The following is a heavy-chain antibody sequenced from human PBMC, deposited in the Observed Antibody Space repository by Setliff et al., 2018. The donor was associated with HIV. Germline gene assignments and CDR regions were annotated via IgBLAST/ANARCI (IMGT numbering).Heavy chain of an antibody. CDR1: GGSIISGSNY. D-gene: IGHD1-1*01. V-gene: IGHV4-61*02. CDR3: ARLGEHDTGDLDV. Sequence: SETLSLTCTVSGGSIISGSNYWSWIRQPAGKGLEWIGRIYTSGSTNYNPSLKSRVTMSVDTSKNQFFLTLTSVTAADSAVYYCARLGEHDTGDLDVWGKGTTVTVSS. J-gene: IGHJ6*04. CDR2: IYTSGST.